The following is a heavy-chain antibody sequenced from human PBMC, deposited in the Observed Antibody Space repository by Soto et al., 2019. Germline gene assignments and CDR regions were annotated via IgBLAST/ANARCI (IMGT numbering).Heavy chain of an antibody. D-gene: IGHD2-8*01. V-gene: IGHV3-23*01. CDR1: GFTFSSYA. CDR2: ISGSGGST. CDR3: AKGTEYCTNGVCYTELSSDFDY. J-gene: IGHJ4*02. Sequence: PGGSLRLSCAASGFTFSSYAMSWVRQAPGKGLEWVSAISGSGGSTYYADSVKGRFTTSRDNSKNTLYLQMNSLRAEDTAVYYCAKGTEYCTNGVCYTELSSDFDYWGQGTLVTVSS.